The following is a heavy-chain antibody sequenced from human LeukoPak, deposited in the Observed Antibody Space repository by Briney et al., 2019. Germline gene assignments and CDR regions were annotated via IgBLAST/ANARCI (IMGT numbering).Heavy chain of an antibody. V-gene: IGHV3-30*18. CDR1: GFTFSSYG. Sequence: GGSLRLSCAASGFTFSSYGIHWVRQAPGKGLDWVAVISYDGSNQYFADSVKGRFTISRDNSKNTLYLQMNSLRAEDTAVYYCAKDQADRNYYDSSGNFDYWGQGTLVTVSS. CDR3: AKDQADRNYYDSSGNFDY. CDR2: ISYDGSNQ. D-gene: IGHD3-22*01. J-gene: IGHJ4*02.